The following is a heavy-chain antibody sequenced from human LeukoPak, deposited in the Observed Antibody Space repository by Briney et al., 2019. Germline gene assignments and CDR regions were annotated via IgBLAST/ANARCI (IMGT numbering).Heavy chain of an antibody. V-gene: IGHV3-21*01. J-gene: IGHJ4*02. CDR3: ARDDYYYGSGSPIDY. Sequence: GGSLRLSCAASGFTFSSYSMNWVRQAPGKGLEWVSSISSSSSYIYCADSVKGRFTIPRDNAKNSLYLQMNSLRAEDTAVYYCARDDYYYGSGSPIDYWGQGTLVTVSS. CDR2: ISSSSSYI. CDR1: GFTFSSYS. D-gene: IGHD3-10*01.